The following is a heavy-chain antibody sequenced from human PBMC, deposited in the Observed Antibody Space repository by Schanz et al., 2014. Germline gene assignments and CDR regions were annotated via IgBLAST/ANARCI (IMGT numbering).Heavy chain of an antibody. Sequence: EVQLVESGGGLVQPGGSLRLSCTASGFTFSSYWMHWVRQVPGKGLEWVSLISDSGDTAYYADSVKGRFTISRDNSKNTLYLQMNSLRPEDTAVYYCAKYRGYYRVSGSYRELEYWGQGTLVTVSS. CDR1: GFTFSSYW. CDR3: AKYRGYYRVSGSYRELEY. V-gene: IGHV3-23*04. D-gene: IGHD3-10*01. J-gene: IGHJ4*02. CDR2: ISDSGDTA.